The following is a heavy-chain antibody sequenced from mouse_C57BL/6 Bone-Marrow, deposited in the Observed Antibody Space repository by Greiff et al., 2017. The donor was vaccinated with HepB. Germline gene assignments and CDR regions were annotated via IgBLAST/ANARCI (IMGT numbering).Heavy chain of an antibody. CDR3: ARRDWFAY. Sequence: QVQLQQSGAELARPGASVKLSCKASGYTFTSYGISWVKQSTGQGLEWIGEIHPRSGNTYYNEKFKGKATLTADKSSSTAYMELRSLTSEDSAVYFCARRDWFAYWGQGTLVTVSA. CDR2: IHPRSGNT. V-gene: IGHV1-81*01. CDR1: GYTFTSYG. J-gene: IGHJ3*01.